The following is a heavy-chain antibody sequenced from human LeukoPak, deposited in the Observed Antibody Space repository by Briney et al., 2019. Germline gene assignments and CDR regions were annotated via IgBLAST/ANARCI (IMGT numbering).Heavy chain of an antibody. V-gene: IGHV4-4*07. D-gene: IGHD3-16*02. CDR2: IYTSGST. CDR1: GGSISSYY. CDR3: AREELYDYVWGSYRNAFDI. J-gene: IGHJ3*02. Sequence: SETLSLTCTVSGGSISSYYWSWIRQPAGKGLEWIGRIYTSGSTNYNPSLKSRVTMSVDTSKNQFSLKLSSVTAADTAVYYCAREELYDYVWGSYRNAFDIWGQGTMVTVSS.